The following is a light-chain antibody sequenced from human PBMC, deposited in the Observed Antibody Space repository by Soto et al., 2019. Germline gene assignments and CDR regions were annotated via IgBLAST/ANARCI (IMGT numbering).Light chain of an antibody. J-gene: IGKJ2*01. CDR1: QTIKHRS. V-gene: IGKV3-20*01. CDR2: GAS. Sequence: EIVLTQSPGTLAVSPGERATLSCGASQTIKHRSFAWIQQKPGQAPRLLIYGASSRAPGIPDRFSGSGSGTAFTLTISRLEPEDFAMYYCQQYNNWPPMYSFGQGTKLEIK. CDR3: QQYNNWPPMYS.